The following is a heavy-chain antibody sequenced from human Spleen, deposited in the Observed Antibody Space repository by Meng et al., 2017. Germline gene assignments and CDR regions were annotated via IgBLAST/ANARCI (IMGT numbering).Heavy chain of an antibody. Sequence: QVQLQESGPGLVKPSETLSLTCTVSGGSINNADYYWSWIRQPPGKGLEWIGYIYYSGSTYYNPSLNSRVTISVDTSKNQFSLKLSSVTAADTAVYYCARVSYSGSYSVADYWGQGTLVTVSS. CDR2: IYYSGST. D-gene: IGHD1-26*01. CDR1: GGSINNADYY. CDR3: ARVSYSGSYSVADY. V-gene: IGHV4-30-4*01. J-gene: IGHJ4*02.